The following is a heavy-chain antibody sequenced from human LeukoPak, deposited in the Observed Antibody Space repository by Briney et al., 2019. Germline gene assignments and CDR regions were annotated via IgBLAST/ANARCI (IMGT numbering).Heavy chain of an antibody. V-gene: IGHV3-7*01. CDR2: INQDGSKQ. CDR1: GFTFSSSW. J-gene: IGHJ4*02. Sequence: PGGSLRLSCSASGFTFSSSWMNWVRQAPGKGLEWVANINQDGSKQNYVDSVKGRFTVSRDNAQNSLYLQMHSLGAEDTAVYYCARDPDILLGVNFDYWGQGALVIVSS. D-gene: IGHD2-21*01. CDR3: ARDPDILLGVNFDY.